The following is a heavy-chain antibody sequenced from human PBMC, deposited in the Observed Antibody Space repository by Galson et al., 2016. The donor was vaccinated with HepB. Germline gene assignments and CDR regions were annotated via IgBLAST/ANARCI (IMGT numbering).Heavy chain of an antibody. V-gene: IGHV1-18*01. CDR3: ARDEVQPAAMGYYHSGMDV. J-gene: IGHJ6*02. Sequence: SGYSFLSHGISWVRQAPGQGLEWMGWISAHNGNTNYPQKLQGRVIMTTDTSTSTAYMELRSLRSDDTAVYYCARDEVQPAAMGYYHSGMDVWGQGTTVTVSS. CDR2: ISAHNGNT. CDR1: GYSFLSHG. D-gene: IGHD2-2*01.